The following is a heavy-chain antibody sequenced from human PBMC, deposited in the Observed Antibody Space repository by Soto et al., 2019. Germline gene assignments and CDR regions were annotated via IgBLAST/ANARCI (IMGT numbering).Heavy chain of an antibody. CDR2: ISAYNGNT. CDR1: GYTFTSYG. CDR3: ARLESDYDFWSGYYPGRADYFDY. Sequence: ASVKVSCKASGYTFTSYGISWVRQAPGQGLEWMGWISAYNGNTNYAQKLQGRVTMTTDTSTSTAYMELRSLRSDDTAVYYCARLESDYDFWSGYYPGRADYFDYWGQGTLVTVSS. J-gene: IGHJ4*02. V-gene: IGHV1-18*04. D-gene: IGHD3-3*01.